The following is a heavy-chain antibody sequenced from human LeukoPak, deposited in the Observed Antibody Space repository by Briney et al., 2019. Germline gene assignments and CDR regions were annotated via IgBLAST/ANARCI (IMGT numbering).Heavy chain of an antibody. V-gene: IGHV3-30-3*01. Sequence: GGSLRLSCAASGFTFSSYAMHWVRQAPGKGLEWVAVISYDGSNKYYADSVKGRFTISRDNSKNTLYLQMNSLRAEDTAVYYCARAQQQLVLRDYYYMDVWGKGTTVTVSS. CDR1: GFTFSSYA. J-gene: IGHJ6*03. D-gene: IGHD6-13*01. CDR2: ISYDGSNK. CDR3: ARAQQQLVLRDYYYMDV.